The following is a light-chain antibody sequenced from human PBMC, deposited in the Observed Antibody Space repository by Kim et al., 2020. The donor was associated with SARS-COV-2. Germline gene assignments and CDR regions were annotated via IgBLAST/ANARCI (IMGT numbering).Light chain of an antibody. Sequence: DIVMTQSPLSLPVTPGEPASISCRSSQSLLHSNGYNYLDWYLQKPGQSPQLLIYLGSNRASGVPDRFSGSGSGTDFTLKISRVEAADVGVYYCMQALQTPPTFGQGTKLEL. CDR3: MQALQTPPT. V-gene: IGKV2-28*01. CDR2: LGS. CDR1: QSLLHSNGYNY. J-gene: IGKJ2*01.